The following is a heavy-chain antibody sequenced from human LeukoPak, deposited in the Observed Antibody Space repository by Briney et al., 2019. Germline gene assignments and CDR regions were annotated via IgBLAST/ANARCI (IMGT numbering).Heavy chain of an antibody. CDR3: AKDLVTMVRGVITPVAFDI. Sequence: PGGSLRLSCAASGFTFSSYAMSWVRQAPGKGLEWVSAISGSGGSTYYADSVKGRFTISRDNSKNTLYLQINSLRAEDTAVYYCAKDLVTMVRGVITPVAFDIWGQGTMVTVSS. CDR1: GFTFSSYA. J-gene: IGHJ3*02. V-gene: IGHV3-23*01. CDR2: ISGSGGST. D-gene: IGHD3-10*01.